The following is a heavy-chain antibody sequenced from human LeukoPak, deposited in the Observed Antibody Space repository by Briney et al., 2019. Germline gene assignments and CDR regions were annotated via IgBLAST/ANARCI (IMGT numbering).Heavy chain of an antibody. J-gene: IGHJ4*02. CDR2: ISSSSSTI. V-gene: IGHV3-48*02. Sequence: GGSLRLSCAASGFTFSSYSMNWVRQAPGKGLEWVSYISSSSSTIYYADSVKGRFTISRDNAKNSLYLQLNSLRDEDTAVYYCAGDKYAHIVVVTANDYWGQGTLVTVSS. CDR3: AGDKYAHIVVVTANDY. CDR1: GFTFSSYS. D-gene: IGHD2-21*02.